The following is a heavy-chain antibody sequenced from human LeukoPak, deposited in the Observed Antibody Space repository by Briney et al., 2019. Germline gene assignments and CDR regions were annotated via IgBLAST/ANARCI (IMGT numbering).Heavy chain of an antibody. J-gene: IGHJ4*02. Sequence: GGSLRLSCAASGFTFSSYAMSWVRQALGKGLEWVSAISGSGGSTYYADSVKGRFTISRDNSKNTLYLQMNSLRAEDTAVYYCAKDSRGMIVVVNPGYYFDYWGQGTLVTVSS. CDR3: AKDSRGMIVVVNPGYYFDY. CDR2: ISGSGGST. V-gene: IGHV3-23*01. D-gene: IGHD3-22*01. CDR1: GFTFSSYA.